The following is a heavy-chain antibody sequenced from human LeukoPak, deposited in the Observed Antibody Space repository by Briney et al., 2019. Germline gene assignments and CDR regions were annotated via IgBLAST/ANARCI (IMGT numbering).Heavy chain of an antibody. Sequence: PGGSLRLSCAASGFTFSDYYMSWIRQAPGKGLEWVSYISSSGSTIYYADSVKGRFTISRDNAKNSLYLQMNSLRAEDTAVHYCAGYSSGWFGAFDIWGQGTMVTVSS. V-gene: IGHV3-11*04. CDR2: ISSSGSTI. D-gene: IGHD6-19*01. J-gene: IGHJ3*02. CDR1: GFTFSDYY. CDR3: AGYSSGWFGAFDI.